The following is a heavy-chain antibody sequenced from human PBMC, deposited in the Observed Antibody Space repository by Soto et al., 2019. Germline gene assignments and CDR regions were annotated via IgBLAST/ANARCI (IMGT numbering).Heavy chain of an antibody. CDR3: ARYYDSSGYSQRKDAFDI. D-gene: IGHD3-22*01. Sequence: ASVKVSCKVSGYTLTELSMHWVRQAPGKGLEWMGGFDPEDGETIYAQKFQGRVTMTEDTSTDTAYMELSSLRSDDTAVYYCARYYDSSGYSQRKDAFDIWGQGTMVTVS. J-gene: IGHJ3*02. CDR2: FDPEDGET. CDR1: GYTLTELS. V-gene: IGHV1-24*01.